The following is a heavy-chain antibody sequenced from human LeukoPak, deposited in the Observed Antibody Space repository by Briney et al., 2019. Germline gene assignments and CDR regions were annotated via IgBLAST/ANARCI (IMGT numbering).Heavy chain of an antibody. Sequence: ASVKVSCKASGYTFTSHYMHWVRQAPGQGLEWMGLINPSGHNTNYAQRFQGRLTMTRDTSTSTAYMELRSLRSDDTAVYYCARDSYSGSYYSSGYWGQGTLVTVSS. CDR1: GYTFTSHY. V-gene: IGHV1-46*01. J-gene: IGHJ4*02. CDR3: ARDSYSGSYYSSGY. D-gene: IGHD1-26*01. CDR2: INPSGHNT.